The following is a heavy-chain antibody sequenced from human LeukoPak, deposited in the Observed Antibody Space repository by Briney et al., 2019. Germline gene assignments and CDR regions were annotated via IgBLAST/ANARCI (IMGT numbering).Heavy chain of an antibody. J-gene: IGHJ6*03. V-gene: IGHV3-7*01. Sequence: GGSLRLSCAASGFTFSSYWMSWVRQAPGKGLEWVANIKQDGSEKYYVDSVKGRFTISRDNAKNSLYLQMNSLRAEYTAVYYCARGGCSSTSCSDYYYYMDVWGKGTTVTISS. CDR3: ARGGCSSTSCSDYYYYMDV. CDR1: GFTFSSYW. CDR2: IKQDGSEK. D-gene: IGHD2-2*01.